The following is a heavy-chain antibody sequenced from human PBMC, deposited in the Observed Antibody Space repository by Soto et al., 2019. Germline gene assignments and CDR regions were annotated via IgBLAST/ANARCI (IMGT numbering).Heavy chain of an antibody. J-gene: IGHJ6*02. CDR1: GFSLRTSGVG. Sequence: ESGPTLVNPTQTLTLTCTFSGFSLRTSGVGVGWIRQPPGKALEWLALIYWDNDKRYSPSLKSRLTVTKDTSENQVILTMTNMDPVDTGKYYCAQSRFVGDCLQSYASHYYYGVDVWGQGTMVTVSS. CDR3: AQSRFVGDCLQSYASHYYYGVDV. V-gene: IGHV2-5*02. D-gene: IGHD2-21*02. CDR2: IYWDNDK.